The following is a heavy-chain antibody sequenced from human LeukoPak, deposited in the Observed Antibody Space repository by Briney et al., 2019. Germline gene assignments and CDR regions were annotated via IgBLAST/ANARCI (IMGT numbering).Heavy chain of an antibody. J-gene: IGHJ6*02. V-gene: IGHV4-39*07. Sequence: PSETLSLTCTVSGDSISCYSCCWGWIRQHPGKGLEWIGSVYYSGSTYYNPSLKSRVTISVDTSKTQFSLKLTSVTAADTAVYYYARARTQQQWSSMDVWGQGTTVTVSS. CDR1: GDSISCYSCC. CDR2: VYYSGST. CDR3: ARARTQQQWSSMDV. D-gene: IGHD1/OR15-1a*01.